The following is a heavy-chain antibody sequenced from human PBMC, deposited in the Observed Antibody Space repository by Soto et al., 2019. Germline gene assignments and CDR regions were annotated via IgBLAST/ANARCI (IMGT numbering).Heavy chain of an antibody. CDR1: GGTISSGDYY. Sequence: ASETLSLTCTVSGGTISSGDYYWSWIRQPPGKGLEWIGYIYYSGSTYYNPSLKSRVTISVDTSKNQFSLKLSSVTAADTAVYYCARDRSDPFGELPSLNWFDPWGQGTLVTVSS. J-gene: IGHJ5*02. V-gene: IGHV4-30-4*01. CDR2: IYYSGST. D-gene: IGHD3-10*01. CDR3: ARDRSDPFGELPSLNWFDP.